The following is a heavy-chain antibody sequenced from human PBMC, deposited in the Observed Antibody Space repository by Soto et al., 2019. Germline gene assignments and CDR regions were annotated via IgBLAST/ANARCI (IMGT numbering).Heavy chain of an antibody. Sequence: QVQLVQSGAEMKEPGSSVKVSCKTSGGTFSSSAISWLRQAPGQGLEWMGGIIPLFRTPDYAQKFQGRVTIAADESTSTADMELSSLRSEDTAVYYCARGNARLQLGGNSYYVLDVWGQGTTITVSS. CDR2: IIPLFRTP. CDR1: GGTFSSSA. J-gene: IGHJ6*02. V-gene: IGHV1-69*12. CDR3: ARGNARLQLGGNSYYVLDV. D-gene: IGHD4-4*01.